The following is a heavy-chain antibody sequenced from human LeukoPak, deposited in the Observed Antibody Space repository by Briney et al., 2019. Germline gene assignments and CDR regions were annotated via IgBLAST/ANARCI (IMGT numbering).Heavy chain of an antibody. Sequence: GASVKVSCKASGYTFTGYYMHWVRQAPGQGLEWMGWINPNSGGTNYAQKFQGRVTMTRDTSISTAYMELSRLRSDDTAVYYCAGVAAAEYNWFDPWGQGTLVTVSS. V-gene: IGHV1-2*02. CDR3: AGVAAAEYNWFDP. CDR1: GYTFTGYY. CDR2: INPNSGGT. J-gene: IGHJ5*02. D-gene: IGHD6-25*01.